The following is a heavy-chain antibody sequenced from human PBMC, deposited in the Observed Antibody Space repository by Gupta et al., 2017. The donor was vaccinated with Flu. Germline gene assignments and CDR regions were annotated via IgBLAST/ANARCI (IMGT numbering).Heavy chain of an antibody. D-gene: IGHD2-8*02. J-gene: IGHJ5*02. V-gene: IGHV3-23*01. CDR3: AKLTGATLFDP. CDR1: VATFSRSA. Sequence: CAASVATFSRSAMIWVRQAPGKGLEWVSSIGDSGSDRYYADSVKGRLLISRDNSKNTLFLEIYDLRADDTAVYYCAKLTGATLFDPWGKGTLVTVSS. CDR2: IGDSGSDR.